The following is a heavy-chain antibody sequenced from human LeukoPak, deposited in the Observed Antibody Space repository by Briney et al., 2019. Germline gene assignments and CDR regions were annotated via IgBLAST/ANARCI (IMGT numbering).Heavy chain of an antibody. CDR3: ARVISLVATITPGYYFDY. CDR1: GGSFSGYY. CDR2: INHSGST. Sequence: SETLSLTCAVYGGSFSGYYWTWIRQSPGKGLEWIGEINHSGSTNYNPSLKSRVTISVDTSKNQFSLKLSSVTAADTAVYYCARVISLVATITPGYYFDYWGQGTLVTVSS. V-gene: IGHV4-34*01. J-gene: IGHJ4*02. D-gene: IGHD5-12*01.